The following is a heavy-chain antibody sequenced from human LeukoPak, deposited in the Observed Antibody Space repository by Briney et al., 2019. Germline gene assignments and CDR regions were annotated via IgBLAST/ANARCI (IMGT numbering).Heavy chain of an antibody. CDR3: ASGIAEDYFDY. V-gene: IGHV4-39*01. Sequence: PSETLSLXCTVSGGSISSSSYYWGWIRQPPGKGLDWIGSIYYSGSTYYNPPLKSRVTISVDTSKNQFSLKLSSVTAADTAVYYCASGIAEDYFDYWGQGTLVTVSS. CDR2: IYYSGST. D-gene: IGHD6-13*01. J-gene: IGHJ4*02. CDR1: GGSISSSSYY.